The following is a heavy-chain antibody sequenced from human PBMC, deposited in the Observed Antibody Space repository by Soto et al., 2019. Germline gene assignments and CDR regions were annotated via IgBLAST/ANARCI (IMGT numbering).Heavy chain of an antibody. J-gene: IGHJ4*02. Sequence: QVQLQQWGAGLLKPSETLSLTCAVYGGSFSGYYWSWIRQPPGKGLEWIGEINHSGSTNYNPSLKSRVTISVDTSKNQSSLKLSSVTAADRAVYYCARGDRMITFGGVIANDYWGQGTLVTVSS. V-gene: IGHV4-34*01. CDR3: ARGDRMITFGGVIANDY. D-gene: IGHD3-16*02. CDR1: GGSFSGYY. CDR2: INHSGST.